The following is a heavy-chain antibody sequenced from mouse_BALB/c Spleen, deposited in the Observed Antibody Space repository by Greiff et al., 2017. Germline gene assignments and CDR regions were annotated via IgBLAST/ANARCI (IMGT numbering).Heavy chain of an antibody. CDR2: ISSGGST. CDR1: GFTFSSYA. Sequence: EVKLVESGGGLVKPGGSLKLSCAASGFTFSSYAMSWVRQTPEKRLEWVASISSGGSTYYPDSVKGRFTISRDNARNILYLQMSSLRSEDTAMYYCANCYGSTAYAMDYWGQGTSVTVSA. CDR3: ANCYGSTAYAMDY. V-gene: IGHV5-6-5*01. J-gene: IGHJ4*01. D-gene: IGHD1-1*01.